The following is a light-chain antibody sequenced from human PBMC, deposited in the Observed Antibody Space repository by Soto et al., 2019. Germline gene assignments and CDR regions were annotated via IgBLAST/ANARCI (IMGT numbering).Light chain of an antibody. CDR1: SSDVGGYNY. Sequence: QSVLTQPPSASGSPGQSVTISCTGTSSDVGGYNYVSWYQQHPGKVPKLMIYEVSKRPSGVPDRFSGSKSGKTASLTVPGLQAEDEADYYCSSYGGNNNYVFGTGTKVTVL. CDR3: SSYGGNNNYV. J-gene: IGLJ1*01. V-gene: IGLV2-8*01. CDR2: EVS.